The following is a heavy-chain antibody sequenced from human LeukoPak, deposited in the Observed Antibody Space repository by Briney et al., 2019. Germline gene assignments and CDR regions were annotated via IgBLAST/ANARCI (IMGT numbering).Heavy chain of an antibody. CDR1: GFTFSSYW. V-gene: IGHV3-74*01. Sequence: GGSLRLSCAASGFTFSSYWMHWVRQAPGKGLVWVSRINSDGSSTSYVDSVKGRFTISRDNAENTLYLQMNSLRAEDTALYYCATQWFGELLPDYWGQGTLVTVSS. D-gene: IGHD3-10*01. CDR3: ATQWFGELLPDY. J-gene: IGHJ4*02. CDR2: INSDGSST.